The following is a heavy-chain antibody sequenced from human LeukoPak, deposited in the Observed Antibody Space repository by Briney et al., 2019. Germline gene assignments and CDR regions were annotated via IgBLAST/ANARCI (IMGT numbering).Heavy chain of an antibody. Sequence: SETLSLTCTVSGGSISSSSYYWGWIRQPPGKGLEWIGSIYYSGGTYYNPSLKSRVTISVDTSKNQFSLKLSSVTAADTAVYYCARHDYEGYYFDYWGQGTLVTVSS. J-gene: IGHJ4*02. V-gene: IGHV4-39*01. CDR1: GGSISSSSYY. CDR2: IYYSGGT. CDR3: ARHDYEGYYFDY. D-gene: IGHD4-17*01.